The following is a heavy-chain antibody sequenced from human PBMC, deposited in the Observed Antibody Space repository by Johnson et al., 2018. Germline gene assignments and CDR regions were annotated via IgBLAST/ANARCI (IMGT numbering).Heavy chain of an antibody. V-gene: IGHV3-9*01. CDR1: GFTFDDYA. J-gene: IGHJ4*02. D-gene: IGHD3-22*01. Sequence: VQLVESGGGLVKPGRSLRLSCAASGFTFDDYAMHWVRQAPGKGLEWVSGISWNSGSIGYADSVKGRFTISRDNAQNSLYLQMNSLRAEDTALYYCAKDTDSSGYYSCFDYWGQGTLVTVSS. CDR3: AKDTDSSGYYSCFDY. CDR2: ISWNSGSI.